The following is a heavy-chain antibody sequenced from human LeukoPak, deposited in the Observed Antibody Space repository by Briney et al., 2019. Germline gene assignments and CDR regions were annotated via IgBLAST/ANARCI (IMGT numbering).Heavy chain of an antibody. V-gene: IGHV3-53*01. CDR3: ARDRASGYDAFDY. CDR1: GFTVSSYY. CDR2: IYSGGTT. D-gene: IGHD5-12*01. J-gene: IGHJ4*02. Sequence: AGGSLRLSCAASGFTVSSYYMSWVRQAPGKGLEWVSLIYSGGTTYYADSVKGRFTISRDNSKNTLYLQMNSLRAEDTALYYCARDRASGYDAFDYWGQGTLVTVSS.